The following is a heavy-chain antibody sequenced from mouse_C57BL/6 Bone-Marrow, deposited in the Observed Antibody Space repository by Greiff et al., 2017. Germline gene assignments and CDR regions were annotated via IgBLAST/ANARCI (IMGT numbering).Heavy chain of an antibody. CDR1: GFTFSSYG. CDR3: ARRSANWDDY. CDR2: ISSGGSYT. D-gene: IGHD4-1*01. V-gene: IGHV5-6*02. Sequence: EVKVVESGGDLVKPGGSLKLSCAASGFTFSSYGMSWVRQTPDKRLEWVATISSGGSYTYYPDSVKGRFTISRDNAKNTLYLQMSSLKSEDTAMYYCARRSANWDDYWGQGTTLTVSS. J-gene: IGHJ2*01.